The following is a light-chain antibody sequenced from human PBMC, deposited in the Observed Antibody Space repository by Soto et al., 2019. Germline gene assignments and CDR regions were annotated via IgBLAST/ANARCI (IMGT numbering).Light chain of an antibody. J-gene: IGLJ2*01. CDR2: DVS. CDR3: SSYRSPSTI. V-gene: IGLV2-14*01. Sequence: QSALTQPASVSGSPGQSITFSCTGTSSDIGRRNDVSWYQQYPGKAPKLLIYDVSNRPSGVSNRFSGSKSGNTASLTISGLQAEDEADYYCSSYRSPSTIFGGGTKLTVL. CDR1: SSDIGRRND.